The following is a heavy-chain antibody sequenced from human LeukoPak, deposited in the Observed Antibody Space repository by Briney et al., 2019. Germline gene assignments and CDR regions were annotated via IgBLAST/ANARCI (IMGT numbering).Heavy chain of an antibody. CDR3: ARGLIVRGVIVGNLFDS. V-gene: IGHV3-7*01. CDR1: GFTFTSYW. Sequence: GGSLRLSCAASGFTFTSYWTNWVRQAPGKGLEWVANIKQDGSEKYYVDSLKGRFTISRDNAKNSLFLQMNSLRAEDTAVYYCARGLIVRGVIVGNLFDSWGQGTLVTVSS. CDR2: IKQDGSEK. J-gene: IGHJ4*02. D-gene: IGHD3-10*01.